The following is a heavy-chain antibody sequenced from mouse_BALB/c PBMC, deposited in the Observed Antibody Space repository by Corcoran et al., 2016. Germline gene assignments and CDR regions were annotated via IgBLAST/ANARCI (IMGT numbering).Heavy chain of an antibody. CDR1: GYSITSGYY. CDR3: VRNYYGSSYGFAY. J-gene: IGHJ3*01. V-gene: IGHV3-6*02. D-gene: IGHD1-1*01. CDR2: IRYDGSN. Sequence: DVQLQESGPGLVKPSQSLSLTCSVTGYSITSGYYWNWIRQFPGNKLEWMGYIRYDGSNNYNPSLKNRISITADTSKNQFCLKLNSVTTEDTATYYCVRNYYGSSYGFAYWGQGTLVTVSA.